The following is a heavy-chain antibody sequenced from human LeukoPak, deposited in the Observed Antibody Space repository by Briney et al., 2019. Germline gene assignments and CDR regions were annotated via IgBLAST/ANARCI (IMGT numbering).Heavy chain of an antibody. V-gene: IGHV3-21*01. CDR2: ISSSSSYI. Sequence: PGGSLRLSCAASGFTFSSYSMNWVRQAPGKGLEWVSSISSSSSYIYYADSVKGRFTISRDNAKNSLYLQMNSLRAEDTAVYYCARDMDTAMHDAFDIWGQGTMVTVSS. CDR1: GFTFSSYS. J-gene: IGHJ3*02. D-gene: IGHD5-18*01. CDR3: ARDMDTAMHDAFDI.